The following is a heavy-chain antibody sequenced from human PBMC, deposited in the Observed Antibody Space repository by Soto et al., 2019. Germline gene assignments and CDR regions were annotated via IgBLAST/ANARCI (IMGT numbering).Heavy chain of an antibody. J-gene: IGHJ4*02. D-gene: IGHD6-19*01. V-gene: IGHV3-23*01. CDR3: AKDMYPVSYSSGPYYFDY. CDR2: ISGSGGST. CDR1: GFTFSSYA. Sequence: EVQLLESGGGLVQPGGSLGLSCAASGFTFSSYAMSWVRQAPGKGLEWVSAISGSGGSTYYADSVKGRFTISRDNSKNTLYLQMNSLRAEDTAVYYCAKDMYPVSYSSGPYYFDYWGQGTLVTVSS.